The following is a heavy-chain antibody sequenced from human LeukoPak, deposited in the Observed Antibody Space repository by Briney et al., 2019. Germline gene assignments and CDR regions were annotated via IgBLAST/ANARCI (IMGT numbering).Heavy chain of an antibody. Sequence: PSETLSLTCTVSGGFISNDCWSWIRQPAGKGLEWIGRIQTSGSTRYNPSLESRVTISLDKSKNEISLKLTSVTAADTAVYYCARGLSPSYDYNHFDPWGQGTLVTVSS. CDR3: ARGLSPSYDYNHFDP. V-gene: IGHV4-4*07. CDR2: IQTSGST. CDR1: GGFISNDC. D-gene: IGHD5-18*01. J-gene: IGHJ5*02.